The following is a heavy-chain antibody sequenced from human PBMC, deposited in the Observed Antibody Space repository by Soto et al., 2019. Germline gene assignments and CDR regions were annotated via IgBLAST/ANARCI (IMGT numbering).Heavy chain of an antibody. CDR2: ISGSGGST. J-gene: IGHJ3*02. CDR1: GFTFSSYA. D-gene: IGHD3-22*01. Sequence: EVQLLESGGGLVQPGGSLRLSCAASGFTFSSYAMSWVRQAPGKGLEWVSAISGSGGSTYYADSVKGRFTISRDNSKNTQYLQMNSLRAEDTAVYYFYYDSSGYSIAFDIWCQVTMVTVSS. V-gene: IGHV3-23*01. CDR3: YYDSSGYSIAFDI.